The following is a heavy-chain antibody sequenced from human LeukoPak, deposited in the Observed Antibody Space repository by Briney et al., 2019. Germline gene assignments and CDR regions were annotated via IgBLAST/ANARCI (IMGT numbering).Heavy chain of an antibody. Sequence: SETLSLTCTVSGGSISSGGYYWSWICQHPGKGLEWIGYFYYSGSTYYNPSLKSRVTISVDTSKNQFSLKLSSVTAADTAVYYCARDRRGKVRGVIGYFDYWGQGTLVTVSS. V-gene: IGHV4-31*03. D-gene: IGHD3-10*01. CDR2: FYYSGST. J-gene: IGHJ4*02. CDR1: GGSISSGGYY. CDR3: ARDRRGKVRGVIGYFDY.